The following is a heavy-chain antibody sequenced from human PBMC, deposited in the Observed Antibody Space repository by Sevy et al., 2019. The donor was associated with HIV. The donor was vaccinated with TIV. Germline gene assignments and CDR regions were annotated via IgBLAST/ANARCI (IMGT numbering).Heavy chain of an antibody. J-gene: IGHJ4*02. CDR3: AKDGYYSGSGSSYFDY. CDR1: GFTFSSYA. V-gene: IGHV3-23*01. Sequence: GGSLRLSCAASGFTFSSYAMSWVRQAPGKGLEWVSAISGSGGSTYYADSVKGRFTISRDNSKNTLYLQMNSLRAEDTAVYYCAKDGYYSGSGSSYFDYWGQGTLVTVSS. D-gene: IGHD3-10*01. CDR2: ISGSGGST.